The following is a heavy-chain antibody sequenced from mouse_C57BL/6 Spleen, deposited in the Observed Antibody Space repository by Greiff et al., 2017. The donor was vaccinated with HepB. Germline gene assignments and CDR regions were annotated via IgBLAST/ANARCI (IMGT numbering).Heavy chain of an antibody. CDR3: TRDLLLRFGYFDY. CDR1: GFTFSSYA. D-gene: IGHD1-1*01. CDR2: ISSGGDYI. J-gene: IGHJ2*01. V-gene: IGHV5-9-1*02. Sequence: VQVVESGEGLVKPGGSLKLSCAASGFTFSSYAMSWVRQTPEKRLEWVAYISSGGDYIYYADTVKGRFTISRDNARNTLYLQMSSLKSEDTAMYYCTRDLLLRFGYFDYWGQGTTLTVSS.